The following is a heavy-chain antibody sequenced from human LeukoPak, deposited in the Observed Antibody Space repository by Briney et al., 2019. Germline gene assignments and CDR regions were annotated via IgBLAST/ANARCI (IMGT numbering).Heavy chain of an antibody. D-gene: IGHD3-22*01. Sequence: GGSLRLSCAASGFTFSSYSMNWVRQAPGKGLEWVSSISSSSSYKYYADSVKGRFTISRDNAKNSLYLQMNSLRAEDTAVYYCARDTGAYYDSGGLDYWGQGTLVTVSS. V-gene: IGHV3-21*01. CDR3: ARDTGAYYDSGGLDY. CDR2: ISSSSSYK. CDR1: GFTFSSYS. J-gene: IGHJ4*02.